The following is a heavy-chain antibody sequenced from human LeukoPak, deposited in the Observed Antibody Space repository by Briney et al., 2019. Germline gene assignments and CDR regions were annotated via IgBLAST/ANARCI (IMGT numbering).Heavy chain of an antibody. Sequence: GGSLRLSCAAPGFTFSSYSMNWVRQAPGKGLEWVSSISSSSSYIYYADSVKGRFTISRDNAKNSLYLQMNSLRAEDTAVYYCAKSHSVAQRGYFDYWGQGTLVTVSS. CDR1: GFTFSSYS. D-gene: IGHD4-23*01. J-gene: IGHJ4*02. V-gene: IGHV3-21*04. CDR3: AKSHSVAQRGYFDY. CDR2: ISSSSSYI.